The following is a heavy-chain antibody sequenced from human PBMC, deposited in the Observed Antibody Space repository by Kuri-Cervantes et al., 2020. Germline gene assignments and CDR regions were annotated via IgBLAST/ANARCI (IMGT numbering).Heavy chain of an antibody. V-gene: IGHV4-28*01. Sequence: SETLSLTCAVSGYSISSSNWWGWIRQPPGKGLEWIGYIYYSGSTYYNPSLKSRVTISVDTSKNQFPLKLSSVTAADTAVYYCVSITLLGGYCVSDWGQGTLVTVSS. CDR1: GYSISSSNW. CDR3: VSITLLGGYCVSD. J-gene: IGHJ4*02. CDR2: IYYSGST. D-gene: IGHD3-22*01.